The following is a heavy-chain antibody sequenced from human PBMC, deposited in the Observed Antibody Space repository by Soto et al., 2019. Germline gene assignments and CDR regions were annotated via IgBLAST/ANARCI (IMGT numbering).Heavy chain of an antibody. V-gene: IGHV4-39*01. CDR2: VDYSGTA. Sequence: PTETLSLTFTVSSGSISVTNVFWGWVRQPPGKGLEWIGNVDYSGTAYFSPSLATRVTFHVDTSKNQFSLTLYSVTAADTAVYYCARITGRHLDYWGQGILVTVS. D-gene: IGHD1-20*01. CDR1: SGSISVTNVF. CDR3: ARITGRHLDY. J-gene: IGHJ4*02.